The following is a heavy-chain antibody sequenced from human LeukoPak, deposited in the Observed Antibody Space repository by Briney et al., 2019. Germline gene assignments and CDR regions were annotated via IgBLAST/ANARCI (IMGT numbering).Heavy chain of an antibody. V-gene: IGHV3-30*02. CDR3: AKVSPISPSGYLDS. Sequence: AGGSLRLSCAASGFTFSSYGMHWVRQAPGKGLEWVAFIRYDGSIEDYADSVKGRFTISRDNSKNTLYLQMNSLRAEDTAMYYCAKVSPISPSGYLDSWGQGTLVIVSS. J-gene: IGHJ4*02. D-gene: IGHD3-3*01. CDR1: GFTFSSYG. CDR2: IRYDGSIE.